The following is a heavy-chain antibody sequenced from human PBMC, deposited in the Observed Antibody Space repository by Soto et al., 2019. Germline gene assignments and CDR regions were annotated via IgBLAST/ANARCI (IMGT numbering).Heavy chain of an antibody. D-gene: IGHD2-15*01. Sequence: GASVKVSCKASGYTFTGYYMHWVRQAPGQGLEWMGWINANNGNTKYSQKFQGRVTITRDTSTSTAYMELSSLRSEDTAVYYCARSEDIVVVVAAIGPGYWGQGTLVTVSS. CDR3: ARSEDIVVVVAAIGPGY. CDR1: GYTFTGYY. CDR2: INANNGNT. J-gene: IGHJ4*02. V-gene: IGHV1-3*01.